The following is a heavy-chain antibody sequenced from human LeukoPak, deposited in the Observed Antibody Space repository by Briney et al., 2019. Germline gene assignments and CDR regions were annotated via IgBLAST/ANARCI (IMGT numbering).Heavy chain of an antibody. CDR3: ARWSGSYFRFDY. D-gene: IGHD1-26*01. J-gene: IGHJ4*02. Sequence: ALVKVSCKASGYTFTSYGISWVRQAPGQGLEWMGWISAYNGNTNYAQKLQGRVTMTTGTSTSTAYMELRSLRSDDTAVYYCARWSGSYFRFDYWGQGTLVSVSS. CDR2: ISAYNGNT. V-gene: IGHV1-18*01. CDR1: GYTFTSYG.